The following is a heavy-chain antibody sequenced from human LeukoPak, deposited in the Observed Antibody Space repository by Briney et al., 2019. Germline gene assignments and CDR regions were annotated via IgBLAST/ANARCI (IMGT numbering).Heavy chain of an antibody. CDR3: ARQVEEYSGSSEDY. V-gene: IGHV5-51*01. CDR1: GYRFTSYW. CDR2: IYPGDSIT. Sequence: GESLKISCKGSGYRFTSYWIGWVRQMPGKGLEWMGIIYPGDSITRYSPSFQGQVTISADKSISTAYLQWRSLKASDTAMYYCARQVEEYSGSSEDYWGQGTLVTVSS. J-gene: IGHJ4*02. D-gene: IGHD6-6*01.